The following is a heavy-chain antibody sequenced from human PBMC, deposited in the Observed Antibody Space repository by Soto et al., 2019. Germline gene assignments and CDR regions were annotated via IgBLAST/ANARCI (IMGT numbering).Heavy chain of an antibody. V-gene: IGHV2-5*02. CDR3: ARRHGSNRRFDD. CDR1: GVSLTTSGVA. J-gene: IGHJ4*02. CDR2: ISWDDNE. D-gene: IGHD3-10*01. Sequence: QITLKESGPTLVRPTQTLTLTCTFSGVSLTTSGVAVAWIRQPPGEALDWRALISWDDNERYSPSLKSRLTFTMDTSKSHVVLTMTNMDPGDTATCFCARRHGSNRRFDDWGQGTMVTVSS.